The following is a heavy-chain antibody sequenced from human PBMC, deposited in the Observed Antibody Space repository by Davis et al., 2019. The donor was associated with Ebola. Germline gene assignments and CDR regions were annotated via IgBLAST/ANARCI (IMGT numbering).Heavy chain of an antibody. V-gene: IGHV4-34*01. J-gene: IGHJ4*02. CDR3: ARVYYYDSSFDY. CDR2: INHSGST. D-gene: IGHD3-22*01. CDR1: GGSSSGYY. Sequence: SETLSLTCAVYGGSSSGYYWSWIRQPPGKGLEWIGEINHSGSTNYNPSLKSRVTISVDTSKNQFSLKLSSVTAADTAVYYCARVYYYDSSFDYWGQGTLVTVSS.